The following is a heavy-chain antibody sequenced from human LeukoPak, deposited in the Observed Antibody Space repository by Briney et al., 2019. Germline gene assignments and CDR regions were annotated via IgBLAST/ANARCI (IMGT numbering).Heavy chain of an antibody. J-gene: IGHJ5*02. V-gene: IGHV3-21*01. Sequence: GGSLRLSCAASGFTFSSYSMNWVRQAPGKGLEWVSSISSSSRYIYYADSVKGRFTISRDNAKNSLYLQMNSLRAADTAVYYCARDKDRGWFDPWGQGTLVTVSS. CDR3: ARDKDRGWFDP. CDR1: GFTFSSYS. CDR2: ISSSSRYI.